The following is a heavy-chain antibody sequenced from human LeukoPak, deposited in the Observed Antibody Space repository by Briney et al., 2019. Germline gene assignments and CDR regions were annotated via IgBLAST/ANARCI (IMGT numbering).Heavy chain of an antibody. J-gene: IGHJ4*02. CDR3: ARDLGISGWYAPPLGYFDY. V-gene: IGHV1-18*01. Sequence: ASVKVSCKASGYTFTSYGITWVRQAPGQGLEWMGWISTYNGNTNYAQKFQGRVTLTRDTSISTTYMELGRLTSDDTAVYYCARDLGISGWYAPPLGYFDYWGQGTLVTVSS. CDR1: GYTFTSYG. D-gene: IGHD6-19*01. CDR2: ISTYNGNT.